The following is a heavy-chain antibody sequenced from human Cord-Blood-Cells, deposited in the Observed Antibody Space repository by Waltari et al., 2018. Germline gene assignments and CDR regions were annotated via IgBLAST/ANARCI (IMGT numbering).Heavy chain of an antibody. D-gene: IGHD3-10*01. CDR1: GGTFSSYA. J-gene: IGHJ5*02. Sequence: QVQLVQSGAEVKKPGSSVKVSCKASGGTFSSYAISWVRQAPGQGLEWMGRIIPILGIANYAQKFQGRVTITADKSTSTAYMELSSLRSEDTAVYYCAREGPIWFGELVCWFDPWGQGTLVTVSS. CDR3: AREGPIWFGELVCWFDP. V-gene: IGHV1-69*09. CDR2: IIPILGIA.